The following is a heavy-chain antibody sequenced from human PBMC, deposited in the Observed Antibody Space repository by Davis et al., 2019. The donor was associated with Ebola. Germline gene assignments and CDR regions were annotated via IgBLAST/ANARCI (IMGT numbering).Heavy chain of an antibody. CDR2: IYIGGNT. V-gene: IGHV3-53*01. J-gene: IGHJ4*02. Sequence: GESLKISCAASGVTVSSNYMSWVRQAPGTGLEWVSVIYIGGNTYYADSVKGRFTISRDISKNTVYLQMNSLRAEDTAVYYCARGDGYNFWDHWGQGILVTVSS. D-gene: IGHD5-24*01. CDR3: ARGDGYNFWDH. CDR1: GVTVSSNY.